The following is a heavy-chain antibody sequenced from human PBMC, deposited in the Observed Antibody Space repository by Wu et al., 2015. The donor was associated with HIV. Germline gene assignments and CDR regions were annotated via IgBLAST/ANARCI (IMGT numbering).Heavy chain of an antibody. CDR1: GYTFTGYY. J-gene: IGHJ4*02. V-gene: IGHV1-2*02. CDR3: ARLPPWDCSGGSCYQYYFDY. CDR2: INPNSGGT. D-gene: IGHD2-15*01. Sequence: QVQLVQSGAEVKKPGASVKVSCKASGYTFTGYYMHWVRQAPGQGLEWMGWINPNSGGTNYAQKFQGRVTMTRDTSISTAYMELSRLRSDDTAVYYCARLPPWDCSGGSCYQYYFDYWGQGNAGSPSPQ.